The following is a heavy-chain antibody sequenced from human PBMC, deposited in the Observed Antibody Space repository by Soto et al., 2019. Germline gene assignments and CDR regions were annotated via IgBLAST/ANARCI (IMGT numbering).Heavy chain of an antibody. CDR1: GFSLGSSAVGVA. V-gene: IGHV2-5*02. CDR3: AQFRIPIGRLIVPYDDAFEV. J-gene: IGHJ3*01. D-gene: IGHD3-16*02. Sequence: QITLKESGPTLVKPTQTLTLTCTFSGFSLGSSAVGVAVGWIRQPPEKALEWLAVVYWDDDKRYSPSLEDRLTIARDATKNQVVLTMTNVGPADTATYYCAQFRIPIGRLIVPYDDAFEVWGPGTMVTVSS. CDR2: VYWDDDK.